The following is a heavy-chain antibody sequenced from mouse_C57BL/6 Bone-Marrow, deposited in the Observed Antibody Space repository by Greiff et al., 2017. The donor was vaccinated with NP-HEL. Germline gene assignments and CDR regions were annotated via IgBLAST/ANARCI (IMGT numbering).Heavy chain of an antibody. Sequence: QVQLQQSGAELARPGASVKLSCKASGYTFTSYGISWVKQRTGQGLEWIGEIYPRSGNTYYNEKFKGKATLTADKSSSTAYMELRSLTSEDSAVYFCARDLYYGSYYAMDYWGQGTSVTVSS. CDR1: GYTFTSYG. J-gene: IGHJ4*01. CDR3: ARDLYYGSYYAMDY. D-gene: IGHD1-1*01. CDR2: IYPRSGNT. V-gene: IGHV1-81*01.